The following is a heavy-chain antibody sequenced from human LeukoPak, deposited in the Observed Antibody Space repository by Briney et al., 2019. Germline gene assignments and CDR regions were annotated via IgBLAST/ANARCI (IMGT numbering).Heavy chain of an antibody. CDR1: GGSISSYY. CDR3: ASDRPATENWYFDL. D-gene: IGHD1-26*01. J-gene: IGHJ2*01. V-gene: IGHV4-4*07. CDR2: IYTSGST. Sequence: SETLSLTCTVSGGSISSYYWSWIRQPAGKGLEWIGRIYTSGSTTYNPSLKSRVTMSVDTSKNQFSLKLSSVTAADTAVYYCASDRPATENWYFDLWGRGTLVTVSS.